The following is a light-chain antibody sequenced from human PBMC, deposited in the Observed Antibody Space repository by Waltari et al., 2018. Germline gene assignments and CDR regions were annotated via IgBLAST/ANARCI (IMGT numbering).Light chain of an antibody. V-gene: IGKV3-15*01. CDR3: HQYNNWPYS. CDR1: QNINSN. J-gene: IGKJ2*03. Sequence: EIVMTQSPASLSVSPGERATLSCRASQNINSNLAWYQQKIGQAPRLLLSGASTRAIGVPPRFSGSGSGTEFTVTISSLQSEDFAVYYCHQYNNWPYSFGQGTKLEI. CDR2: GAS.